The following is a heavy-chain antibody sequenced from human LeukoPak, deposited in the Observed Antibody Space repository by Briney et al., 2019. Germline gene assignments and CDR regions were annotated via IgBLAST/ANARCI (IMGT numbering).Heavy chain of an antibody. CDR1: GYTFTNYF. D-gene: IGHD3-22*01. J-gene: IGHJ2*01. V-gene: IGHV1-2*02. Sequence: ASVKVSCKASGYTFTNYFIHWVRQAPGQGLEWMGWINPDNGGTNFAQKFQGRVTMTRDTSISTAFMELSSLQSDDTAVYYCARSATMGVVVPQHRPYWYFDLWGRGTLVTVSS. CDR2: INPDNGGT. CDR3: ARSATMGVVVPQHRPYWYFDL.